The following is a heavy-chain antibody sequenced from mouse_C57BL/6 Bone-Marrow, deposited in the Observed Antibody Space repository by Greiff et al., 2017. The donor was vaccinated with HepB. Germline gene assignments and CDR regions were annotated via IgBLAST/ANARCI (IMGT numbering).Heavy chain of an antibody. D-gene: IGHD1-1*01. CDR3: ARGFTTVVATRDYYAMDY. Sequence: QVQLQQSGAELVRPGTSVKVSCKASGYAFTNYLIEWVKQRPGQGLEWIGVINPGSGGTNYNEKFKGKATLTTDKSSITAYMQLSSLTSEDSAVYFCARGFTTVVATRDYYAMDYWGQGTSVTVSS. V-gene: IGHV1-54*01. CDR2: INPGSGGT. J-gene: IGHJ4*01. CDR1: GYAFTNYL.